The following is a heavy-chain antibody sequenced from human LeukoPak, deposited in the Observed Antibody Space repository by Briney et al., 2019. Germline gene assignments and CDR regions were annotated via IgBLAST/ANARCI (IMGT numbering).Heavy chain of an antibody. CDR3: AKRGVVIRVILVGFNKEAYYFDS. D-gene: IGHD3-22*01. V-gene: IGHV3-23*01. CDR2: ISDSGGRT. J-gene: IGHJ4*02. Sequence: GGSLRLTCAVSGITLSDYGMSWVRQAPGKGLEWVAGISDSGGRTNYADSVKGRFTISRDNPKNTLYLQMNSLRAEDTAVYFCAKRGVVIRVILVGFNKEAYYFDSWGQGALVSVSS. CDR1: GITLSDYG.